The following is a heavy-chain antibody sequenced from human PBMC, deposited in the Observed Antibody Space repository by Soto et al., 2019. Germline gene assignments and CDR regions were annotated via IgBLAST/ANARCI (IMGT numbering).Heavy chain of an antibody. D-gene: IGHD2-21*01. V-gene: IGHV2-5*02. J-gene: IGHJ4*02. CDR3: VQNGGDYSLGY. CDR1: GFSLSTTGVG. Sequence: SGPTLVNPTQTLTLTCTFSGFSLSTTGVGVGWVRQPPGKALEWLAVIYWDDDKGYNLSLKSRLTITKDTSKNQVVLRMTNMDPVDTATYYCVQNGGDYSLGYWGQGTLVTSPQ. CDR2: IYWDDDK.